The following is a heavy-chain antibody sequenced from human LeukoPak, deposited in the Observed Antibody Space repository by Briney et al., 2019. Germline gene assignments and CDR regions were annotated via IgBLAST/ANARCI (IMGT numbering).Heavy chain of an antibody. V-gene: IGHV3-30*18. CDR2: ISYEGSNK. Sequence: GGSLRLSCAASGFTFSSYGMHWVRQAPGKGLEWVAVISYEGSNKYYADSVKGRFTISRDNSKNTLYLQMNSLRAEDTAVYYCAKASCSGGSCYHNWFDPWGQGTLVTVSS. D-gene: IGHD2-15*01. J-gene: IGHJ5*02. CDR3: AKASCSGGSCYHNWFDP. CDR1: GFTFSSYG.